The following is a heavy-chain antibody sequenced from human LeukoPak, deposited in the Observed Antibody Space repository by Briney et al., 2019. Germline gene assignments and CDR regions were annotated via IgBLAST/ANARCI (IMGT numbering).Heavy chain of an antibody. J-gene: IGHJ4*02. Sequence: PGGSLRLSCAASGFTFSSYWMGWVRQAPGKGLEWVANIKQDGSEKYYVDSVKGRFTISRDNAKNSLYLQMNSLRAEDTAVCYCARASDIVVVPAAMGYWGQGTLVTVSS. CDR2: IKQDGSEK. CDR3: ARASDIVVVPAAMGY. V-gene: IGHV3-7*01. CDR1: GFTFSSYW. D-gene: IGHD2-2*01.